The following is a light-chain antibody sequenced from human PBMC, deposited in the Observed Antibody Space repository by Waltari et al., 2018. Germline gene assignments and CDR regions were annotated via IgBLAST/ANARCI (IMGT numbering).Light chain of an antibody. CDR2: EAS. Sequence: DIQMTQYPSTLSASVGDRVTITCRASQSINSWLAWYQQRPGKAPKLLIYEASRLESGVPSTFSGSGSETEFTLTISSLQPEDFATYYCQQYNSYPYTFGQGTKLEVK. J-gene: IGKJ2*01. CDR1: QSINSW. V-gene: IGKV1-5*03. CDR3: QQYNSYPYT.